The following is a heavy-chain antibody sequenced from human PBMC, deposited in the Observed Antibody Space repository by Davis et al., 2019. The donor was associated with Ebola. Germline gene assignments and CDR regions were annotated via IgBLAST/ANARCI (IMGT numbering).Heavy chain of an antibody. Sequence: SETLSLTCTVSGGSISSGDYYWSWIRQPPGKGLEWIGYIYYSGSTNYNPSLTSRVTISVDTSKNQFSLKLSSVTAADTAVYYCARVRVAGLWYFDLWGRGTLVTVSS. CDR2: IYYSGST. CDR3: ARVRVAGLWYFDL. D-gene: IGHD6-19*01. J-gene: IGHJ2*01. V-gene: IGHV4-61*08. CDR1: GGSISSGDYY.